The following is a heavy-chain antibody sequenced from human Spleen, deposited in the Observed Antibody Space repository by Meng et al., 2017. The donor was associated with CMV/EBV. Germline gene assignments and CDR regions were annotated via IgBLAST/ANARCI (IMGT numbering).Heavy chain of an antibody. Sequence: ESLKISCAVYGGSFSGYYWSWIRQPPGKGLEWIGEINHSGSTNYNPSLKSRVTISVDTSKNQFSLKLSSVTAADTAVYYCARGGYCSSTSCSPDGGWGQGTLVTVSS. CDR3: ARGGYCSSTSCSPDGG. CDR2: INHSGST. V-gene: IGHV4-34*01. J-gene: IGHJ4*02. D-gene: IGHD2-2*01. CDR1: GGSFSGYY.